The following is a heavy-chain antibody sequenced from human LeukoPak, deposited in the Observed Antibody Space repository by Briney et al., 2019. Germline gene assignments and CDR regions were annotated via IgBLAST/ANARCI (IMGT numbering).Heavy chain of an antibody. Sequence: SETLSLTCTVSGGSISSGGYYWSWIRQHPGKGLEWIGYIYYSGSTYYNPSLKSRGTISVDTSKNQFSLKLSSVTAADTAVYYCARSRPPYGDYLFDYWGQGTLVTVSS. CDR3: ARSRPPYGDYLFDY. J-gene: IGHJ4*02. CDR2: IYYSGST. V-gene: IGHV4-31*03. D-gene: IGHD4-17*01. CDR1: GGSISSGGYY.